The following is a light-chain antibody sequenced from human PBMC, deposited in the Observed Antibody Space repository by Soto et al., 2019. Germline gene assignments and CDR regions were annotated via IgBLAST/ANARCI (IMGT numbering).Light chain of an antibody. CDR1: ESVSSSY. Sequence: EIVLTQSPGTLSLSPGERATLSCRASESVSSSYLGWYQQKPGQAPRLLIYGASSRATGLPDRFSGSGSGTDFTLTISRLEPDDFAVYYCQQYGSSSSFGQGTKLEIK. CDR2: GAS. CDR3: QQYGSSSS. J-gene: IGKJ2*01. V-gene: IGKV3-20*01.